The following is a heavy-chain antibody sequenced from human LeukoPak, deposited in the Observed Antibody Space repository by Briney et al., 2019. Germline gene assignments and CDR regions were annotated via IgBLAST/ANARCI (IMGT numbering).Heavy chain of an antibody. J-gene: IGHJ4*02. D-gene: IGHD5-18*01. CDR3: AREGYSYGKGYFDY. V-gene: IGHV3-48*03. CDR2: ISSSGSTI. CDR1: GFTFSSHE. Sequence: PGGSLRLSCAASGFTFSSHEMNWVRQAPGKGLEWVSHISSSGSTIYYADSVKGRFTISRDNAKNSLYLQMNSLRAEDTAVYYCAREGYSYGKGYFDYWGQGTLVTVSS.